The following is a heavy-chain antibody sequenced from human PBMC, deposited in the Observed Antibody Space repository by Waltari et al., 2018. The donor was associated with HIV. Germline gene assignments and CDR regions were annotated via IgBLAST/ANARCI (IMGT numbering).Heavy chain of an antibody. D-gene: IGHD2-2*01. CDR1: GFTFSSYD. V-gene: IGHV3-13*01. J-gene: IGHJ5*02. Sequence: AASGFTFSSYDMHWVRQATGKGLEWVSAIGTAGDTYYPGSVKGRFTISRENAKNSLYLQMNSLRAEDTAVYYCARGWRYCSSTSCYNWFDPWGQGTLVTVSS. CDR3: ARGWRYCSSTSCYNWFDP. CDR2: IGTAGDT.